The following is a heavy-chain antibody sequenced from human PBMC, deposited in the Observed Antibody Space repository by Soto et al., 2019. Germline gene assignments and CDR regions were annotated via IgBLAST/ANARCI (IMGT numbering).Heavy chain of an antibody. D-gene: IGHD3-16*01. CDR2: VSHSGST. Sequence: ASETLSLTCTVSGGSIFSHLWSWIRQPPGKGLEWIGYVSHSGSTTHNPSLKSRVTISLDTSQNQVSLQLRSVTAADTAVYYCAREGPLSEDAFDIWGRGTKVTVSS. V-gene: IGHV4-59*11. CDR3: AREGPLSEDAFDI. J-gene: IGHJ3*02. CDR1: GGSIFSHL.